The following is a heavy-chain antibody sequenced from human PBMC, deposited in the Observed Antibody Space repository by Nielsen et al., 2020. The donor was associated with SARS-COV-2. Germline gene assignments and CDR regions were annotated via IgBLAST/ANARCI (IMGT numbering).Heavy chain of an antibody. Sequence: TLSLPCTVSGDSLVPYFWTWIRQPQGKGLEWIGYVYYSGSNNYNPSLKSRVTMSLDTSKTQFSLKLTSVTAADTAVYYCARYTAYYYGSGIYSFDYWGQGTLVTVAS. D-gene: IGHD3-10*01. J-gene: IGHJ4*02. CDR2: VYYSGSN. CDR1: GDSLVPYF. V-gene: IGHV4-59*01. CDR3: ARYTAYYYGSGIYSFDY.